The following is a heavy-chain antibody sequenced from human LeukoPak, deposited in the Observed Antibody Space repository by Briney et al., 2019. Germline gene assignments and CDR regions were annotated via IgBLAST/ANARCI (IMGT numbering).Heavy chain of an antibody. Sequence: QRGGSLRLSCAASEFIFSDYAMGWVRQAPGKGLEWVSTIDKTTYPTFYADSVKGRFTISRDNSKNTLYLQMNSLRTEDTAVYFCAKFEGATIPGWFNDYWGQGILVTVSS. CDR2: IDKTTYPT. J-gene: IGHJ4*02. D-gene: IGHD6-19*01. CDR3: AKFEGATIPGWFNDY. CDR1: EFIFSDYA. V-gene: IGHV3-23*05.